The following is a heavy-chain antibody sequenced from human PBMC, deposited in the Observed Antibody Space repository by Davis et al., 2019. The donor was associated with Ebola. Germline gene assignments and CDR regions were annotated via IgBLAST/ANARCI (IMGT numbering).Heavy chain of an antibody. D-gene: IGHD3-9*01. J-gene: IGHJ4*02. CDR1: GYTFTGYY. Sequence: ASVKVSCKASGYTFTGYYMHWVRQAPGQGLEWMGWINPNSGGTNYAQKFQGRVTMTRDTSISTAYMELSRLRSDDTAVYYCAREGGADWLSDFDYWGQGTLVTVSS. CDR2: INPNSGGT. CDR3: AREGGADWLSDFDY. V-gene: IGHV1-2*02.